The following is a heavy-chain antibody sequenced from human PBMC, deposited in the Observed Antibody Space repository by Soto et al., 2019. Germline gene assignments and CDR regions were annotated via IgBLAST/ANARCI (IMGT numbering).Heavy chain of an antibody. V-gene: IGHV3-48*01. CDR1: GFTFSSYS. Sequence: EVQLVESGGGLVQPGGSLRLSCAASGFTFSSYSMNWVRQAPGKGLEWVSYISSSSSTIYYADSVKGRFTISRDNAKNSLYLQMNSLRAEDTAVYYCAREPGETLASFDYWGQGTLVTVSS. CDR2: ISSSSSTI. CDR3: AREPGETLASFDY. D-gene: IGHD4-17*01. J-gene: IGHJ4*02.